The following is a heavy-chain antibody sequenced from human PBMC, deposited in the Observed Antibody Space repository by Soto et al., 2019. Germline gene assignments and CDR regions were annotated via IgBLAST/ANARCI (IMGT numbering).Heavy chain of an antibody. CDR2: IYYSGST. CDR1: GGSISSSSYY. J-gene: IGHJ4*02. V-gene: IGHV4-39*01. CDR3: ARSGFDY. Sequence: SETLSLTCTVSGGSISSSSYYWGWIRQPPGKGLEWIGRIYYSGSTYYNPSLKNRVTISVDTSKNQFSLKLSSVTAADTAVYYCARSGFDYWGQGTLVTVSS.